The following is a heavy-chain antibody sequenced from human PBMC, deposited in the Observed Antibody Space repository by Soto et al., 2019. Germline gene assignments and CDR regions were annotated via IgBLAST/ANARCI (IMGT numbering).Heavy chain of an antibody. CDR1: GFTVSSNY. J-gene: IGHJ6*02. CDR2: IYSGGST. D-gene: IGHD2-2*01. CDR3: ARESSYYYYYGMDV. V-gene: IGHV3-53*01. Sequence: PVGSLRLSCAASGFTVSSNYMSWVRQAPGKGLEWVSVIYSGGSTYYADSVKGRFTISRDNSKNTLYLQMNSLRAEDTAVYYCARESSYYYYYGMDVWGQGTTVTVSS.